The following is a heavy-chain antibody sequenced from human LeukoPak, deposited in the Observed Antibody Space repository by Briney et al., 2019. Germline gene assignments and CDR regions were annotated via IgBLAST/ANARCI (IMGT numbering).Heavy chain of an antibody. J-gene: IGHJ5*02. CDR1: GFTFSSYG. D-gene: IGHD6-13*01. CDR3: AKDRDSSSLYQSSDWIDP. CDR2: ISDDGSNK. Sequence: GGSLRLSCAASGFTFSSYGMRWVRQAPGKGLEWVAVISDDGSNKYYADSVKGRFTISRDNSKNTPYLQMKSLRSDDTAVYYCAKDRDSSSLYQSSDWIDPWGQGTLVTASS. V-gene: IGHV3-30*18.